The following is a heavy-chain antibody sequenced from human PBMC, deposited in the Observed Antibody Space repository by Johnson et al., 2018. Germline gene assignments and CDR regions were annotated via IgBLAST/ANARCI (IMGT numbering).Heavy chain of an antibody. D-gene: IGHD2-2*01. CDR2: ISWNSGSI. Sequence: VQLVESGGGLVQPGRSLRLSCAASGFTFDDYAMHWVRQAPGKGLERVSGISWNSGSIGYADSVKGRFTISRDNAKNSLYLQMNSLRAEDTALYYCAKDINPLNYCSSTSCLRWFDPWGQGTLVTVSS. V-gene: IGHV3-9*01. J-gene: IGHJ5*02. CDR3: AKDINPLNYCSSTSCLRWFDP. CDR1: GFTFDDYA.